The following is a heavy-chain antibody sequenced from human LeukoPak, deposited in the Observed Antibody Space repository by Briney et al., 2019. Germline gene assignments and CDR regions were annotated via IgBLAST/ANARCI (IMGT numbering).Heavy chain of an antibody. Sequence: GASVKVSCRASGYTFTSYYMHWVRQAPGQGLKWMGIINPSGGSTSYAQKFQGRVTMTRDTSTSTVYMELSSLRSEDTAVYYCAGDAKESGIAAAGTFDYWGQGTLVTVSS. J-gene: IGHJ4*02. D-gene: IGHD6-13*01. CDR2: INPSGGST. V-gene: IGHV1-46*01. CDR3: AGDAKESGIAAAGTFDY. CDR1: GYTFTSYY.